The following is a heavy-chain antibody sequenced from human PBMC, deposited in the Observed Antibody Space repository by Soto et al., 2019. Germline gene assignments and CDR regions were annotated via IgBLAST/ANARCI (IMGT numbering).Heavy chain of an antibody. J-gene: IGHJ6*02. CDR3: ARGMVQEGDYGEIYYYYTMDV. V-gene: IGHV4-31*03. CDR1: GGSISRGAYY. D-gene: IGHD4-17*01. Sequence: PSETLSLTCSVSGGSISRGAYYWTWIRQRPGEGLEWLGNIYNSRATYYNPSLQSRLTIAEDTPKNQLSLKMSSVTAADTAVYYCARGMVQEGDYGEIYYYYTMDVWGQGTTVTVSS. CDR2: IYNSRAT.